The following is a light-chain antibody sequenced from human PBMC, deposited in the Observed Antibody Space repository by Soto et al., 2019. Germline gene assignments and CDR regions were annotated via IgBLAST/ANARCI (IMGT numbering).Light chain of an antibody. CDR2: EVS. CDR3: TSYAGTYSFFYV. Sequence: QXVLTQPLSASGSPGQSVTISCTGTSSDVGAYNYVSWYQQLPGKAPKLIIYEVSKRPSGVPDRFSGSKSGNTASLTVSGLQAEDEADYYCTSYAGTYSFFYVFGTGTKVTVL. CDR1: SSDVGAYNY. V-gene: IGLV2-8*01. J-gene: IGLJ1*01.